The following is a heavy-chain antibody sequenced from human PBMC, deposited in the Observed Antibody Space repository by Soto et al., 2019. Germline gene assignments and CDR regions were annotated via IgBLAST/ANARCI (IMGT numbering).Heavy chain of an antibody. J-gene: IGHJ5*02. V-gene: IGHV4-4*07. CDR3: VRDGTKTLRDRFDP. CDR1: GASISGFY. D-gene: IGHD1-1*01. CDR2: IYATGTT. Sequence: SETLSLTCTVSGASISGFYWSWIRKSAGKGLEWIGRIYATGTTDYNPSLKSRVMMSVDTSKKQFSLKLRSVTAADTAVYYCVRDGTKTLRDRFDPWGQGISVTVSS.